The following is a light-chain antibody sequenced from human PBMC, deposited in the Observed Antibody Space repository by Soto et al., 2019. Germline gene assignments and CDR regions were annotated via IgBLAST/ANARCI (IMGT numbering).Light chain of an antibody. J-gene: IGKJ2*01. Sequence: DIQMTQSPSTLSASVGDRVTITCRASQSISSWLAWYQQKPGKAPKLLIYDASSLESGVPSRCSGSGSGTEFTLTISSLQPDDFPTYYCQQYNSYLVTFGQGTKLEIK. CDR1: QSISSW. V-gene: IGKV1-5*01. CDR3: QQYNSYLVT. CDR2: DAS.